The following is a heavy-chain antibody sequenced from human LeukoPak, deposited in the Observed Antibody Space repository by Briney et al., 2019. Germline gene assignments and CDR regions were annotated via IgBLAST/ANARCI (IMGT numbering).Heavy chain of an antibody. CDR3: AREELEPEAFDI. CDR1: GYSLSSGYY. D-gene: IGHD1-1*01. V-gene: IGHV4-38-2*02. Sequence: PSETLSLTCTVSGYSLSSGYYWGWSRQPPGKGLEWIGSIYHSGSTYYNPSLKSRVTISVDTSKNQFSLKLSSVTAADTAVYYCAREELEPEAFDIWGQGTMVTVSS. CDR2: IYHSGST. J-gene: IGHJ3*02.